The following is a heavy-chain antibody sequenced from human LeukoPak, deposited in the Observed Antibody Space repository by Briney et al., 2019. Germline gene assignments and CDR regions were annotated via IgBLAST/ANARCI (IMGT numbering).Heavy chain of an antibody. J-gene: IGHJ4*02. CDR2: IKSKTDGGTT. CDR3: TTVYNWNYRADY. V-gene: IGHV3-15*01. D-gene: IGHD1-7*01. CDR1: GFTFSNAW. Sequence: GGSLRLSCAASGFTFSNAWMSWVRQAPGKGLEWVGRIKSKTDGGTTDYAAPAKGRFTISRDDSKNTLYLQMNSLKTEDTAVYYCTTVYNWNYRADYWGQGTLVTVSS.